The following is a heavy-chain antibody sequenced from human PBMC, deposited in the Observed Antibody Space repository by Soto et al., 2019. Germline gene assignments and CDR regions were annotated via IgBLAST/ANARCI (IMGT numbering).Heavy chain of an antibody. J-gene: IGHJ4*02. Sequence: GGSLRLSCAASGFTFSSYGMHWVRQAPGKGLEWVAVISYDGSNKYYADSVKGRFTISRDNSKNTLYLQMNSLRAADTAVYYCAKDLRPLQVTKNNYFDYWGQGTLVTVSS. CDR3: AKDLRPLQVTKNNYFDY. V-gene: IGHV3-30*18. CDR2: ISYDGSNK. CDR1: GFTFSSYG.